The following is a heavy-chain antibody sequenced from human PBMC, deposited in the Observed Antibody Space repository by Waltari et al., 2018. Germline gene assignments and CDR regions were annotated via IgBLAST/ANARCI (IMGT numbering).Heavy chain of an antibody. D-gene: IGHD2-21*01. V-gene: IGHV4-38-2*02. J-gene: IGHJ1*01. Sequence: QVQLQESGPGLVKPSETMSLTCTVSGYSISSGYYWGWIRQPPGKGLEWIVSIYHSGSTYYNPSLKSRVTISVDTSKNQFSLKLSSVTAADTAVYYCAREGCGGDCYSEYFQHWGQGTLVTVSS. CDR2: IYHSGST. CDR1: GYSISSGYY. CDR3: AREGCGGDCYSEYFQH.